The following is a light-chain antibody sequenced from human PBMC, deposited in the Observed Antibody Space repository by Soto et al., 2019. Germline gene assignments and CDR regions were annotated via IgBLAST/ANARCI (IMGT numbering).Light chain of an antibody. CDR2: KSH. V-gene: IGLV3-21*02. CDR1: NIGPKN. CDR3: QIWDSVTEQPV. J-gene: IGLJ3*02. Sequence: SYELTQPPSVSIAPGQTATLTCTGDNIGPKNVHWYQQRPGQAPVMVVYKSHYRPGGSSDRFSGSTSENTATLTISRVEGGDEGDYYCQIWDSVTEQPVFGGGTKVTVL.